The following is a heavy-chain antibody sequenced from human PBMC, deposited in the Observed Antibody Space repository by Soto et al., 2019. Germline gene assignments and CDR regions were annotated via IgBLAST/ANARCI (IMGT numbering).Heavy chain of an antibody. CDR2: ISSSSSTI. Sequence: EVQLVESGGGLVQPGGSLRLSCAASGFIFSSYSMNWVRQAPGKGLEWVSYISSSSSTIYYADSVKGRFTISRDNAKNSLYLQMNSLRAEDTAVYYCARGGDSSGWYNWFDPWGQGTLVTVSS. D-gene: IGHD6-19*01. J-gene: IGHJ5*02. V-gene: IGHV3-48*01. CDR1: GFIFSSYS. CDR3: ARGGDSSGWYNWFDP.